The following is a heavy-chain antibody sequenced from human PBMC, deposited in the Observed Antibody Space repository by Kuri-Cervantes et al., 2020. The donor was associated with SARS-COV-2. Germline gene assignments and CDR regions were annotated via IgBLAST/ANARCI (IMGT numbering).Heavy chain of an antibody. D-gene: IGHD5-24*01. V-gene: IGHV3-30*18. Sequence: GESLKISCAASGFTFNSYGMHWVRQAPGKGLEWVALISYDGLNKYYAGSVKGRFTISRDNSKNTLYLQMNSLRAEDTAVYYCAKTSGYNYYFAYWGQGSLVTVSS. CDR2: ISYDGLNK. CDR1: GFTFNSYG. J-gene: IGHJ4*02. CDR3: AKTSGYNYYFAY.